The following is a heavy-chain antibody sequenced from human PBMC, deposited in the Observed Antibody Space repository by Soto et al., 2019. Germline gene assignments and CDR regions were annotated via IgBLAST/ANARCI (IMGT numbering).Heavy chain of an antibody. CDR1: GGSFSVSY. CDR3: ARGRDGGGAS. Sequence: QVQLQQWGAGLLKPSGTLSLTCAFYGGSFSVSYWSWIRQPPGKGLEWIGEINPSGSTNYSPSLKSRATISVDTSKNQFSLKLSSVMAADTAVYYCARGRDGGGASWGQGTLVTVSS. J-gene: IGHJ5*02. V-gene: IGHV4-34*02. D-gene: IGHD2-21*01. CDR2: INPSGST.